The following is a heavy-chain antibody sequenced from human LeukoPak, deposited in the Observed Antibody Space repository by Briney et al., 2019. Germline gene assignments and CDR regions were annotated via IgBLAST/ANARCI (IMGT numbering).Heavy chain of an antibody. Sequence: GGSLRLSCAASGFTFSSYAMSRVRQAPGKGLEWVSAISGSGGSTYYADSVKGRFTISRDSSKNTLYLQMNSLRAEDTAIYYCARDIVVVPATRGGWFDPWGQGTLVTVSS. D-gene: IGHD2-2*01. CDR1: GFTFSSYA. CDR3: ARDIVVVPATRGGWFDP. V-gene: IGHV3-23*01. CDR2: ISGSGGST. J-gene: IGHJ5*02.